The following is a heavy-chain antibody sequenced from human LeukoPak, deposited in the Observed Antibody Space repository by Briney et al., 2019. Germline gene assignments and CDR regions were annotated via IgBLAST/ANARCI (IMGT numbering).Heavy chain of an antibody. V-gene: IGHV3-7*05. Sequence: GGSLRLPCADSGFLFSNSWMAWVRQAPGRGLEWLANINQDGSAKTCVDSVKGRFTISRDNAKNSLYLQMNSLRAEDTAMYYCARDSGYNAFDYWSQGTLVTVSS. CDR3: ARDSGYNAFDY. D-gene: IGHD5-12*01. CDR2: INQDGSAK. J-gene: IGHJ4*02. CDR1: GFLFSNSW.